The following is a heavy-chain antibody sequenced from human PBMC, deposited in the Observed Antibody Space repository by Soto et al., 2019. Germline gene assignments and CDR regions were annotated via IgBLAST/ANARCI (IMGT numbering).Heavy chain of an antibody. Sequence: SETLSLTCAVYGGSFSGYYWSWIRQPPGKGLEWIGEINHSGSTNYNPSLKSRVTISVDTSKNQFSLKLSSVTAADTAVYYCARGTQWLVIFDYWGQGTLVTVSS. D-gene: IGHD6-19*01. CDR3: ARGTQWLVIFDY. CDR2: INHSGST. J-gene: IGHJ4*02. V-gene: IGHV4-34*01. CDR1: GGSFSGYY.